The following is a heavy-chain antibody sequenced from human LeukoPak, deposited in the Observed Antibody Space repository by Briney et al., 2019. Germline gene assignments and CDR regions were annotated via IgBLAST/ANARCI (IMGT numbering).Heavy chain of an antibody. V-gene: IGHV3-33*01. J-gene: IGHJ5*02. CDR3: ARDGLIVVVPAATQGWFDP. CDR2: IWYDGSNK. Sequence: GGSLRLSCAASGFTFSSYGMHWVRQAPGKGLEWVAVIWYDGSNKYYADSVKGRFTISRGNSKNTLYLQMNSLRAEDTAVYYCARDGLIVVVPAATQGWFDPWGQGTLVTVSS. CDR1: GFTFSSYG. D-gene: IGHD2-2*01.